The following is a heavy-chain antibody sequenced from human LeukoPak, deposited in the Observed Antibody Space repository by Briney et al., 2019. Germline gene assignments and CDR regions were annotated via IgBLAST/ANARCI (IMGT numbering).Heavy chain of an antibody. D-gene: IGHD2-15*01. CDR1: GFTFSSYS. V-gene: IGHV3-21*04. CDR2: ISSSSSYI. Sequence: GGSLRLSCAASGFTFSSYSMNWVRQAPGKGLEWVSSISSSSSYIYYADSVKGRFTISRDSSKNTLFLQMNRLRPEDAAVYYCAKAPVTTCRGAFCYPFDYWGLGTLVTVSS. CDR3: AKAPVTTCRGAFCYPFDY. J-gene: IGHJ4*02.